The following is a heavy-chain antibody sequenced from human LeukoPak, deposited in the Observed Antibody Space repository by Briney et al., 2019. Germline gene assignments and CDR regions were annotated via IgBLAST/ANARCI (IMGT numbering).Heavy chain of an antibody. V-gene: IGHV3-48*03. CDR2: ISCCGNII. J-gene: IGHJ4*02. D-gene: IGHD1-26*01. CDR3: ARAIVGATRTVGYDY. CDR1: GFTFSIYE. Sequence: PGGSLRLSCAASGFTFSIYEMHWVRHAPGKGLVWVSYISCCGNIIYYADSVKRRFTISRDNPKNSLSLKMNSVRAEDTALYYCARAIVGATRTVGYDYWGQGTLVTVSS.